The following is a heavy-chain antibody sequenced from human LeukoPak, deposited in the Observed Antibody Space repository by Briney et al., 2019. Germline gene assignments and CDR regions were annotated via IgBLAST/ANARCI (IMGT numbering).Heavy chain of an antibody. Sequence: PGGSLSLSCAVSGFTFSDHFLDWVRQAPGKGLEWVGRSRNKAKSYTTGYGASVKGRFTISRDDSKSTLYLQMNSLKTEDTAVYYCARVGSVAGSDYLDYWGQGTLVTVSS. V-gene: IGHV3-72*01. CDR2: SRNKAKSYTT. J-gene: IGHJ4*02. CDR1: GFTFSDHF. D-gene: IGHD6-19*01. CDR3: ARVGSVAGSDYLDY.